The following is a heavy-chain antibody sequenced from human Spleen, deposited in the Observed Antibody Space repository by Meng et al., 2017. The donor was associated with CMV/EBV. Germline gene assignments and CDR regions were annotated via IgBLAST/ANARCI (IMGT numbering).Heavy chain of an antibody. J-gene: IGHJ4*02. CDR3: ARDKYQLLYGY. V-gene: IGHV3-21*01. D-gene: IGHD2-2*02. CDR2: ISSSSSYI. Sequence: ETLSLTCAASGFTFSSYAMSWVRQAPGKGLEWVSSISSSSSYIYYADSVKGRFTISRDNAKNSLYLQMNSLRAEDTAVYYCARDKYQLLYGYWGQGTLVTVSS. CDR1: GFTFSSYA.